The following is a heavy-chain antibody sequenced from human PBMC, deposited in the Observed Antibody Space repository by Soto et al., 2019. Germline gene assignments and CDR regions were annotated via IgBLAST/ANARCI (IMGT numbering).Heavy chain of an antibody. J-gene: IGHJ5*02. D-gene: IGHD2-21*01. CDR2: IHYSGGT. V-gene: IGHV4-59*02. Sequence: PSETLSLTCSVTGASVSTYSWSWIRQFPGKGLEWIGYIHYSGGTNYTPSLRSRVTISVDKSKNQLSLNLTYLTAADTAVYYCARAGTSGEGVYNWFDPWGQGTLVTVSS. CDR1: GASVSTYS. CDR3: ARAGTSGEGVYNWFDP.